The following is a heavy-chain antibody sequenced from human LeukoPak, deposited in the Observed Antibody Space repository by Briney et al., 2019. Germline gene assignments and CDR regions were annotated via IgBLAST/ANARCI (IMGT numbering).Heavy chain of an antibody. CDR1: GGTFSSYA. CDR3: ARDYPLGSGYYAFDI. D-gene: IGHD3-22*01. V-gene: IGHV1-69*05. Sequence: SVKVSCEASGGTFSSYAISWVRQAPGQGLEWMGRIIPIFGTANYAQKFQGRVTITTDESTSTAYMELSSLRSEDTAVYYCARDYPLGSGYYAFDIWGQGTMVTVSS. J-gene: IGHJ3*02. CDR2: IIPIFGTA.